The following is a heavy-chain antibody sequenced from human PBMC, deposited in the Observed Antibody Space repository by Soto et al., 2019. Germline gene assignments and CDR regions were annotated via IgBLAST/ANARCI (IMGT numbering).Heavy chain of an antibody. V-gene: IGHV1-46*01. CDR2: INPARGST. J-gene: IGHJ4*02. D-gene: IGHD6-13*01. Sequence: QVQLVQSGAEVKKPGASVKLSCRTSGYTFTHYYIHWVRQAPGQGLEWLGIINPARGSTNYAQAFQGRVTLTMDTSTTTVYMQLSGLRAEDTVIFYCARDLAAGDHWGQGTLVTVSS. CDR1: GYTFTHYY. CDR3: ARDLAAGDH.